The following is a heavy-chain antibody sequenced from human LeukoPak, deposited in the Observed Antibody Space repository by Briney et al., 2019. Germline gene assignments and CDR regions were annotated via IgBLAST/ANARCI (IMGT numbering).Heavy chain of an antibody. CDR3: ARVKGFSITIFGVVNPPATYYFDY. D-gene: IGHD3-3*01. CDR2: INHSAST. Sequence: PSETLSLTCAVYGGSFSGYYWSWIRQPPGKGLEWIGEINHSASTNYNPSLKSRVTISVDTSKNQFSLKLSSVTAADTAVYYCARVKGFSITIFGVVNPPATYYFDYWGQGTLVTVSS. CDR1: GGSFSGYY. J-gene: IGHJ4*02. V-gene: IGHV4-34*01.